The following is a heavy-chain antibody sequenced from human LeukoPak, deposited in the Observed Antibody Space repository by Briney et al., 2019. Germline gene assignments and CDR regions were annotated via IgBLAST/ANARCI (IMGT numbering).Heavy chain of an antibody. CDR1: GYTFTSYG. CDR3: ARDGGYYDSSGYNY. D-gene: IGHD3-22*01. V-gene: IGHV1-18*01. J-gene: IGHJ4*02. CDR2: ISAYNGNT. Sequence: ASVKVSCMASGYTFTSYGISWVRQAPGQGLEWMGWISAYNGNTNYAQKLQGRVTMTTDTSTSTAYMELSRLRSDDTAVYYCARDGGYYDSSGYNYWGQGTLVTVSS.